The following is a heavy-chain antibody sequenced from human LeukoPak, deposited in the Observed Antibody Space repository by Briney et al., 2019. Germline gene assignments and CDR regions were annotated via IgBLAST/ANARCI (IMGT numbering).Heavy chain of an antibody. CDR2: INPSGGST. V-gene: IGHV1-46*01. Sequence: ASVKVSCKASGYTFTSYYMHWVRQAPGQGLEWMGIINPSGGSTSYAQKFQGRVTMTRDTSTSTVYMELSSLRSEDTAVYYCVSERVVGAIDDDYWGQGTLVTVSS. CDR1: GYTFTSYY. J-gene: IGHJ4*02. CDR3: VSERVVGAIDDDY. D-gene: IGHD1-26*01.